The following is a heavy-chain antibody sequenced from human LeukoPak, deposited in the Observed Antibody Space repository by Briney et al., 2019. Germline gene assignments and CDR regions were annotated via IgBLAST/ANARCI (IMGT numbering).Heavy chain of an antibody. Sequence: GGSLRLSCAASGFTFINYGMHWVRQAPGKRLEWVAFIRQDGTNKYYADSVKGRFTISRDNSKDTLYLQMNSLSPDDTAMYYCARMRDGRTYWRQATQVTVPS. CDR2: IRQDGTNK. J-gene: IGHJ4*02. CDR3: ARMRDGRTY. CDR1: GFTFINYG. D-gene: IGHD1-1*01. V-gene: IGHV3-30*02.